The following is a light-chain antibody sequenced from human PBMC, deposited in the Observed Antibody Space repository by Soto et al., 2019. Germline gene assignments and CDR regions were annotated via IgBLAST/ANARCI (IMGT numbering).Light chain of an antibody. J-gene: IGKJ1*01. Sequence: EFVVTQSPATLSVSPGERVTLSCRASQSVSSSLAWYQQRPGQAPRLLIYDTSTRAAGTSARFSGSGSGTEFTLTISSLQSEDFAVYYCQQYIDWPPGTFGQGTAVEIK. CDR1: QSVSSS. V-gene: IGKV3-15*01. CDR3: QQYIDWPPGT. CDR2: DTS.